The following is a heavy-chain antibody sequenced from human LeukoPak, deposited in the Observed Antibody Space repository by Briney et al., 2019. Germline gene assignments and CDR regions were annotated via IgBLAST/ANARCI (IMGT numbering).Heavy chain of an antibody. J-gene: IGHJ4*02. Sequence: ASVKVSCKAFGYTFTSYYMHWVRQAPGQGLEWMGIINPSGDSTSYAQNFQGRVTMTRDTSTSTVFMELSSLRSEDTAVYYCARGRFGELGGIFFDYWGQGTLVTVSS. CDR1: GYTFTSYY. V-gene: IGHV1-46*01. CDR3: ARGRFGELGGIFFDY. D-gene: IGHD3-10*01. CDR2: INPSGDST.